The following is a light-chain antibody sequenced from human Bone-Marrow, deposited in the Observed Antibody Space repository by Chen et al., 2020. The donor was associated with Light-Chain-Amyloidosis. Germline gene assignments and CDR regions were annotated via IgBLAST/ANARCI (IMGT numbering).Light chain of an antibody. CDR1: QGINNY. V-gene: IGKV1-9*01. CDR2: AAS. Sequence: DIQLTQFPSFLSASIGDTVTITCRASQGINNYLVWYQQKPGKAPRLLIYAASTLHSGVPSMFSGSGSGTEFSLTINSLQPEDFATYHCQQSISYPFTFGGGTKVEVK. J-gene: IGKJ4*01. CDR3: QQSISYPFT.